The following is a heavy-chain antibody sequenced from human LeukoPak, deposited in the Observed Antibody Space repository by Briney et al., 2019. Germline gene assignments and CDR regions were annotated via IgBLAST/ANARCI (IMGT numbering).Heavy chain of an antibody. CDR2: IYYSGST. CDR3: ATLVVPAALDY. V-gene: IGHV4-39*07. Sequence: SETLSLTCTVSGGSISSSSYYWGWIRQPPGKGLEWIGSIYYSGSTYYNPSLKSRVTISVDTSKNQFSLKLSSVTAADTAVYYCATLVVPAALDYWGQGTLVTVSS. CDR1: GGSISSSSYY. J-gene: IGHJ4*02. D-gene: IGHD2-2*01.